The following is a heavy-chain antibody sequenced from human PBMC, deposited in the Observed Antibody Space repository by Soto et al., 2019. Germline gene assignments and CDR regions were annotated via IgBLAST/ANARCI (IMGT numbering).Heavy chain of an antibody. J-gene: IGHJ6*02. D-gene: IGHD3-22*01. Sequence: SVKVSCKASGGTFSSYAISWVRQAPGQGLEWMGGIIPIFGTANYAQKFQGRVTITADESTSTAYMELSSLRSEDTAVYYCAREYYYDSSGYYSLDLYYYYYGMDAWGQGTTVTVSS. CDR3: AREYYYDSSGYYSLDLYYYYYGMDA. CDR2: IIPIFGTA. V-gene: IGHV1-69*13. CDR1: GGTFSSYA.